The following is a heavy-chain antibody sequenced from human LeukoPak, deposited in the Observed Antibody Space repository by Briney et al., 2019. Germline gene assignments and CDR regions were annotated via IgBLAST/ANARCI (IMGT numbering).Heavy chain of an antibody. D-gene: IGHD3-22*01. CDR3: AKDTDYDSSGYYFTAIKVAAFDI. CDR1: GFTFSSYA. Sequence: PGGSLRLSCAASGFTFSSYAMSWVRQAPGKGLEGVSAISGSGGSTYYADSVKGRFTMSRDNLKNTLYLQMNSLRAEDTAVYYCAKDTDYDSSGYYFTAIKVAAFDIWGQGTMVTVSS. J-gene: IGHJ3*02. V-gene: IGHV3-23*01. CDR2: ISGSGGST.